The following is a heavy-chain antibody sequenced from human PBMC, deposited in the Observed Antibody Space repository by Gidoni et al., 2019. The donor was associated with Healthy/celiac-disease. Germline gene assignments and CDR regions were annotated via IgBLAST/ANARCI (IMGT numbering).Heavy chain of an antibody. Sequence: QVQLVESGGGVVQPGRSLRLSCAASGFTFSSYAMHWVRQAPGKGLEGVAVISYDGSNKYYADSVKGRFTISRDNSKNTLYLQMNSLRAEDTAVYYCARDGMAGSYFDYWGQGTLVTVSS. D-gene: IGHD1-26*01. CDR2: ISYDGSNK. CDR1: GFTFSSYA. J-gene: IGHJ4*02. V-gene: IGHV3-30-3*01. CDR3: ARDGMAGSYFDY.